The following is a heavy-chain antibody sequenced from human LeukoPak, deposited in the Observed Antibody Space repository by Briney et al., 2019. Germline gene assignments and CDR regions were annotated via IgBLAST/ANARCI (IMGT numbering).Heavy chain of an antibody. CDR1: CDSISSKYW. CDR3: ARDREYSKSWSFDY. D-gene: IGHD6-13*01. CDR2: IYHGGHT. J-gene: IGHJ4*02. Sequence: RTSETLSPTCAVSCDSISSKYWWNWVRQPPGKGLEWLLVIYHGGHTNYNPSLKSRVTISVDKSKNQFSLILSSVTAADTAVYYCARDREYSKSWSFDYWGQGTLVTVSS. V-gene: IGHV4-4*02.